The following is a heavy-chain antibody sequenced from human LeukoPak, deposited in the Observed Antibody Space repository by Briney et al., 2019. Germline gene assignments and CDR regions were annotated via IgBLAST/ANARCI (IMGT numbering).Heavy chain of an antibody. CDR1: GFTFSTYA. CDR3: TRGFLGGTDQYFDS. Sequence: GGSLRLSCAASGFTFSTYAMNWVRQAPAKGLEWVSTIGGGGPTTDYADSVKDRFTISRDNSKNTLYLQMNSLRAEDTAVYFCTRGFLGGTDQYFDSWGQGTLVTVSS. D-gene: IGHD6-19*01. V-gene: IGHV3-23*01. CDR2: IGGGGPTT. J-gene: IGHJ4*02.